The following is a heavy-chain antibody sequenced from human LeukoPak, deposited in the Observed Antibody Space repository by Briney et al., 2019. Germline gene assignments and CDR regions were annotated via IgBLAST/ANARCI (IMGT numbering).Heavy chain of an antibody. CDR3: ARWGGYCTGGSCYPPYYFDS. V-gene: IGHV5-51*01. J-gene: IGHJ4*02. CDR2: IHPPDSDT. Sequence: GESLKISCKGSGYSFTSYWIGWVRQMPGKGLEWMGIIHPPDSDTRYSPSFQGQVTISADKSINTAYLQWNSLKASDTAMYYCARWGGYCTGGSCYPPYYFDSWGQGTLVTVSS. D-gene: IGHD2-15*01. CDR1: GYSFTSYW.